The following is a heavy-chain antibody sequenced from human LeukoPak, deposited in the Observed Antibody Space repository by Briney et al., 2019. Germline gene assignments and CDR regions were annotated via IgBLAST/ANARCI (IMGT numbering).Heavy chain of an antibody. CDR3: ARHSYYYAMDV. CDR1: GGSFSGYY. CDR2: INHSGST. J-gene: IGHJ6*02. V-gene: IGHV4-34*01. Sequence: SETLSHTCAVYGGSFSGYYWSWIRQPPGKGLEWIGEINHSGSTNYNPSLKSRVTISVDTSKNHFSLKLSSVTAADTAVYYCARHSYYYAMDVWGQGTTVTVSS.